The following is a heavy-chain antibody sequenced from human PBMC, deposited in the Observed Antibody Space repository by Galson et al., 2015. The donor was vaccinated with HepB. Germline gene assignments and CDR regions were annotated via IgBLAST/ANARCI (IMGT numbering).Heavy chain of an antibody. J-gene: IGHJ4*02. CDR3: ARGSSGWYGY. D-gene: IGHD6-19*01. CDR1: GFTFSSYG. V-gene: IGHV3-30*03. CDR2: ISYDGSNK. Sequence: SLRLSCVASGFTFSSYGMHWVRQAPGKGLEWVAVISYDGSNKYYADSVKGRFTISRDNSKNTLYLQMNSLRAEDTAVYYCARGSSGWYGYWGQGTLVTVSS.